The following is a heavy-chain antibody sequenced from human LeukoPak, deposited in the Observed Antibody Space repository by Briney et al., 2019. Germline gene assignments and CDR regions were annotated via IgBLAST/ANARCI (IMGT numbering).Heavy chain of an antibody. J-gene: IGHJ3*02. D-gene: IGHD3-10*01. CDR1: GGTFSSYA. Sequence: SVKVSCKASGGTFSSYAISWVRQAPGQGLEWMGGIIPIFGTANYAQKFQGRVTITADESTSTAYMELSSLRSEDTAVYYCARDKMWFGEHDAFDIWGQGTMVTVSS. CDR2: IIPIFGTA. V-gene: IGHV1-69*01. CDR3: ARDKMWFGEHDAFDI.